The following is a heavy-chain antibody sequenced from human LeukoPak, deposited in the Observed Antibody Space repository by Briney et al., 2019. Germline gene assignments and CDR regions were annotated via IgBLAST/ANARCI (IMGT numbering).Heavy chain of an antibody. J-gene: IGHJ5*02. CDR2: INPSTGGT. V-gene: IGHV1-2*06. D-gene: IGHD4-17*01. CDR1: GYTFIGYY. CDR3: ARGQPYGDYNYFDP. Sequence: ASVKVSCKASGYTFIGYYMHWVRQAPGQELEWMGRINPSTGGTNSAQKFQGRVTMTRDTSISTAYMELSRLTSDDTAIYYCARGQPYGDYNYFDPWGQGTLVTVSS.